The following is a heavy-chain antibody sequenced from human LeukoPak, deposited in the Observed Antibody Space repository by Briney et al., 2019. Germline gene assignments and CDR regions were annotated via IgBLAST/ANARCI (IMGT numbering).Heavy chain of an antibody. D-gene: IGHD3-10*01. J-gene: IGHJ5*02. CDR1: GYTFTSYG. CDR2: ISAYNGNT. V-gene: IGHV1-18*01. CDR3: ARDRGGTTFYWFDP. Sequence: GASVKVSCKASGYTFTSYGISWVRQAPGQGLEWMGWISAYNGNTNYAQKLQGRVTMTTDTSTSTAYMELRSLRSEDTAVYYCARDRGGTTFYWFDPWGQGTLVTVSS.